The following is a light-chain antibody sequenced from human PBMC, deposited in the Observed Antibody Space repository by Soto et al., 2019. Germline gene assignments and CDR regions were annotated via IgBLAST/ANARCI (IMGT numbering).Light chain of an antibody. J-gene: IGKJ2*01. CDR2: GAS. Sequence: IVMTQSPASLSVSPGDGATLSCRASPSVASNVAWYQQKPGQGPRLLIHGASTRAVGVPARFSGSGSGTDFTLTISSLKSEDFAVYYCQQYHNWPPQYTFGQGTKLQIK. CDR1: PSVASN. CDR3: QQYHNWPPQYT. V-gene: IGKV3-15*01.